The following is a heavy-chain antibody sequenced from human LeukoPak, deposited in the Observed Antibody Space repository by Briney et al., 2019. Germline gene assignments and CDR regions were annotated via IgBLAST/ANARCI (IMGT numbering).Heavy chain of an antibody. D-gene: IGHD1-26*01. CDR2: ISSSSSYI. CDR1: GFTFSSYS. V-gene: IGHV3-21*01. Sequence: GGSLRLSCAASGFTFSSYSMNWVRQAPGKGLEWVSSISSSSSYIYYADSVKGRFTISRDNAKNSLYLQMNNLRAEDTAVYYCARDSSGSYWGNDAFDIWGQGTMVTVSS. CDR3: ARDSSGSYWGNDAFDI. J-gene: IGHJ3*02.